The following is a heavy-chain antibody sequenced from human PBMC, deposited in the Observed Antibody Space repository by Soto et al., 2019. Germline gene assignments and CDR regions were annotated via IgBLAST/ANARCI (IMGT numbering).Heavy chain of an antibody. D-gene: IGHD2-2*01. CDR3: ARAFGSTMPSLF. CDR1: GGCISSYY. Sequence: SETLSLTCTVSGGCISSYYWTWIRQPPGKGLEWIGYIYYTGCTDYNPSLKSRVTMSIDPSKNQFSLKLSSVTAADTAVYYCARAFGSTMPSLFWGQGTLVTVSS. CDR2: IYYTGCT. V-gene: IGHV4-59*01. J-gene: IGHJ4*02.